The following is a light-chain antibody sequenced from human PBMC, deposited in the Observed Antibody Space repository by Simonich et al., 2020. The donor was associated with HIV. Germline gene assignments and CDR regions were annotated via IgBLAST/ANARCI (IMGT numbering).Light chain of an antibody. V-gene: IGLV2-23*01. J-gene: IGLJ2*01. CDR2: EGS. CDR1: SSDVGSYNL. CDR3: CSYAGSSTSHVV. Sequence: QSALTQPASVSGSPGQSITISCTGTSSDVGSYNLVSWYQQHPGKAPKHMIYEGSKRPSGVSNRFSGSKSGNTASLTISGLQAEDEADYYCCSYAGSSTSHVVFGGGTKLTVL.